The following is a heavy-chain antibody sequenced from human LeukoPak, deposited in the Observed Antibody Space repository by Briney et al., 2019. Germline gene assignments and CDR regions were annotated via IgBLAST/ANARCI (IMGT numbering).Heavy chain of an antibody. CDR1: GGSISSYY. D-gene: IGHD5-24*01. J-gene: IGHJ4*02. CDR2: INHSGST. V-gene: IGHV4-34*01. CDR3: ARGRGGYNVPFDY. Sequence: SETLSLTCTVSGGSISSYYWSWIRQPPGKGLEWIGEINHSGSTNYNPSLKSRVTISVDTSKNQFSLKLSSVTAADTAVYYCARGRGGYNVPFDYWGQGTLVTVSS.